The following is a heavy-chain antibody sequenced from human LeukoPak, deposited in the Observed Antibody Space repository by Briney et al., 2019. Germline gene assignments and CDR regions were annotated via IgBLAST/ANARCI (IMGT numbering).Heavy chain of an antibody. D-gene: IGHD3-10*01. CDR2: ISGSGGST. J-gene: IGHJ3*02. Sequence: PGGSLRLSCAASGFTFSSYAMSWVRQAPGKGLEWVSAISGSGGSTYYADSVKGRFTISRDNSKNTLYLQMNSLRAEDTAVYYCAKERPAREIGGFRELLDAFDIWGQGTMVTVSS. CDR3: AKERPAREIGGFRELLDAFDI. V-gene: IGHV3-23*01. CDR1: GFTFSSYA.